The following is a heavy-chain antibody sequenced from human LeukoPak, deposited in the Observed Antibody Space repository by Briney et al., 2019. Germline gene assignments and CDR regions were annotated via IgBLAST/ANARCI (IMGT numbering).Heavy chain of an antibody. V-gene: IGHV3-21*01. CDR3: ARDRTAVFDY. CDR2: ISSSSTYI. Sequence: GGSLRLSCAASGFTFSSYSMNWVRQAPGKGLEWVSSISSSSTYIYYADSVKGRFTVSRDNAKNSLYLQMNSLRAEDAAVYYCARDRTAVFDYWGQGTLVTVSS. CDR1: GFTFSSYS. J-gene: IGHJ4*02.